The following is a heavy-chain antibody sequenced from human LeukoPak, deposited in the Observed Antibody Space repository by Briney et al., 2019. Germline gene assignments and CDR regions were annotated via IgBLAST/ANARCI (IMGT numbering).Heavy chain of an antibody. CDR3: ARDLVVVTAMVDY. J-gene: IGHJ4*02. V-gene: IGHV1-18*01. D-gene: IGHD2-21*02. CDR2: ISAYNGNT. Sequence: ASVTLTCKASGYAFTSYGISWVRQAPGQGLEWMGWISAYNGNTNYAQMLQGRVTMTTDTSTSTAYMGLRSLRSDDTAVYYCARDLVVVTAMVDYWGQGTLVTVSS. CDR1: GYAFTSYG.